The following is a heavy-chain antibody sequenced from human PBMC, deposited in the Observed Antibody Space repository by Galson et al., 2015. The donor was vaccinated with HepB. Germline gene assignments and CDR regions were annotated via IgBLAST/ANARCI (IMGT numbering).Heavy chain of an antibody. J-gene: IGHJ4*02. CDR3: ARGGYCSGGDRYSTGGHY. Sequence: SLRLSCAASGFTFNNYWMHWIRQAPGKGLVWVSCIKSDGSSTTYADSVKGRFTISRDNAMNTLYLQMNSLRAEDTAVYFCARGGYCSGGDRYSTGGHYWGQGALVTVSS. CDR1: GFTFNNYW. CDR2: IKSDGSST. D-gene: IGHD2-15*01. V-gene: IGHV3-74*01.